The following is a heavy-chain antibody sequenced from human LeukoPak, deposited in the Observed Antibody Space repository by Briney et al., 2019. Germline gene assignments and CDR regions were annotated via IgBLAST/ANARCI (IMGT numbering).Heavy chain of an antibody. J-gene: IGHJ6*03. CDR1: GYTFTSYG. D-gene: IGHD3-22*01. Sequence: ASVKVSCKASGYTFTSYGISWVRQAPGQGLEWMGWISAYNGNTNYAQKLQGRVTMTTDTSTSTAYMELRSLRSDDTAVYYCARVYDSSGYYFSYYYYYMDVWGKGTTVTVSS. CDR2: ISAYNGNT. V-gene: IGHV1-18*01. CDR3: ARVYDSSGYYFSYYYYYMDV.